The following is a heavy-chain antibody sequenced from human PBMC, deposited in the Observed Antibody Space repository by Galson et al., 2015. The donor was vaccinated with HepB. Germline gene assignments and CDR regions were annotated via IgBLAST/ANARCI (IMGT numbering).Heavy chain of an antibody. D-gene: IGHD6-6*01. CDR1: GGSINSFY. V-gene: IGHV4-59*01. Sequence: TLSLTCDVSGGSINSFYWSWIRHPPGRGLEWVGYIFHNGDTNYNPSLKNRVTISLDTSKNQFSLRLTSVTAADTAVYYCARSIAARRAGFEYRFHITGTAQLDYWGQGTLVTVSS. CDR2: IFHNGDT. J-gene: IGHJ4*02. CDR3: ARSIAARRAGFEYRFHITGTAQLDY.